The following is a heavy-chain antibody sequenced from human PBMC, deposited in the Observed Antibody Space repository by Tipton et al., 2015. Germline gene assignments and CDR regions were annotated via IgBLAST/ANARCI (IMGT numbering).Heavy chain of an antibody. CDR2: ISTNSRTI. Sequence: GSLRLSCAASGFIFTDYYMSWLRQAPGKGLEWLSYISTNSRTIYYIDSVKGRFTISRDNAKNSLYLQMNSLRAEDSAVYYCARLVGVGSYYFDYWGQGTLVTVSS. D-gene: IGHD2-15*01. CDR1: GFIFTDYY. CDR3: ARLVGVGSYYFDY. V-gene: IGHV3-11*01. J-gene: IGHJ4*02.